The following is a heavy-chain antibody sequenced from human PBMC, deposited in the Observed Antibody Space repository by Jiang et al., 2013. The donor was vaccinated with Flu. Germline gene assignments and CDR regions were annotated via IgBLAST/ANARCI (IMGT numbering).Heavy chain of an antibody. J-gene: IGHJ4*02. CDR3: ARGEVRWFGEFRD. V-gene: IGHV4-34*01. CDR1: GGSFSGYY. CDR2: INHSGST. D-gene: IGHD3-10*01. Sequence: KPSETLSLTCAVYGGSFSGYYWSWIRQPPGKGLEWIGEINHSGSTNYNPSLKSRVTISVDTSKNQFSLKLSSVTAADTAVYYCARGEVRWFGEFRDWGQGTLVTVSS.